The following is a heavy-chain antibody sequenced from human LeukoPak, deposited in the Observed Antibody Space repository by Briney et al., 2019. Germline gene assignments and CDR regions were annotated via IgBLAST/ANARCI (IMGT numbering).Heavy chain of an antibody. CDR1: RFTFSSYE. V-gene: IGHV3-48*03. CDR3: ARAGEYCSSTSCYVAHY. D-gene: IGHD2-2*01. J-gene: IGHJ4*02. CDR2: ISSSGTTM. Sequence: GGSLRLSCATSRFTFSSYEMNWVRQAPGKGLEWVSYISSSGTTMYYADSVKGRFTISRDNARKSLYLQMNSLRAEYTAIYYCARAGEYCSSTSCYVAHYWGRGTLVTVSS.